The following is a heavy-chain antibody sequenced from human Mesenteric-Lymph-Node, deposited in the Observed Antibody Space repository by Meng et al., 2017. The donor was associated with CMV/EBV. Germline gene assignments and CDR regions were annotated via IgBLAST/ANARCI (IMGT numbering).Heavy chain of an antibody. CDR1: GFTFDEYA. J-gene: IGHJ4*02. V-gene: IGHV3-9*01. Sequence: GGSLRLSCAVSGFTFDEYAMHWVRQTPGKGLEWVSSIRWNRGGIGYADSVKGRFTISRDNAKNSLYLQMNSLRAEDTALYYCAKGSHYYDSSAYYCLDQWGQGTLVTVSS. CDR2: IRWNRGGI. CDR3: AKGSHYYDSSAYYCLDQ. D-gene: IGHD3-22*01.